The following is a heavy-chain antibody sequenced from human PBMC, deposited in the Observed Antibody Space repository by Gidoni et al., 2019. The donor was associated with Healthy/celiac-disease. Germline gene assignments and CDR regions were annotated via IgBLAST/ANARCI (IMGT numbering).Heavy chain of an antibody. CDR1: GYPFTGDY. D-gene: IGHD3-3*01. J-gene: IGHJ5*02. V-gene: IGHV1-2*04. CDR2: INPNSGGT. Sequence: QVQLVQSGAEVKKPGASVKVSCKASGYPFTGDYMHWVRQAPGQGLEWMGWINPNSGGTNYAQKFQGWVTMTRDTSISTAYMELSRLRSDDTAVYYCARDAYFWSGSYNWFDPWGQGTLVTVSS. CDR3: ARDAYFWSGSYNWFDP.